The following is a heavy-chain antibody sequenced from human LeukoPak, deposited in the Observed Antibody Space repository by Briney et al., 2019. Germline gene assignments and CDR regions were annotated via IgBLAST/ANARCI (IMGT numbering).Heavy chain of an antibody. V-gene: IGHV1-18*01. J-gene: IGHJ5*02. CDR2: ISAYNGNT. D-gene: IGHD4-17*01. CDR3: ARYYGDYVHGWFDP. Sequence: GASVKVSCKASGYTFTSHGISWVRQAPGQGLEWMGWISAYNGNTNYAQKLQGRVTMTTDTSTSTAYMELRSLRSDDTAVYYCARYYGDYVHGWFDPWGQGTLVTVSS. CDR1: GYTFTSHG.